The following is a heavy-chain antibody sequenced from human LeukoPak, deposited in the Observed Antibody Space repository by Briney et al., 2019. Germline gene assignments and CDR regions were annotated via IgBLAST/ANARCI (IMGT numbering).Heavy chain of an antibody. CDR1: GFTFSTYI. Sequence: GGSLRLSCAASGFTFSTYIMNWVRQTPGKGLEWVSSIGTSTSYIYYADSVKGRFTISRDNSKNTLYLQMNSLRAEDTAVYYCARGLPPAVADPPLDYWGQGTLVTVSS. V-gene: IGHV3-21*04. CDR2: IGTSTSYI. CDR3: ARGLPPAVADPPLDY. J-gene: IGHJ4*02. D-gene: IGHD6-19*01.